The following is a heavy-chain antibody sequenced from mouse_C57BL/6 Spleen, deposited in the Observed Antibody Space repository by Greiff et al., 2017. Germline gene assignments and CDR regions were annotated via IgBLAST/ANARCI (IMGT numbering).Heavy chain of an antibody. CDR2: IDPSDSYT. Sequence: QVKLQQPGAELVRPGTSVKLSCKASGYTFTSYWMHWVKQRPGQGLEWIGVIDPSDSYTNSNQKFKGKATLTVDTSSSTAYMQLSSQTAEDSAVYYCARDYGSSCAYWGQGTLVTVSA. V-gene: IGHV1-59*01. CDR1: GYTFTSYW. CDR3: ARDYGSSCAY. J-gene: IGHJ3*01. D-gene: IGHD1-1*01.